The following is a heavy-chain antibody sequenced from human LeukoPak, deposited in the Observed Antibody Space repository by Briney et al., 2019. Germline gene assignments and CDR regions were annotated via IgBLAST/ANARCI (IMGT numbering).Heavy chain of an antibody. D-gene: IGHD1-14*01. CDR2: IIPIFGTA. CDR3: ASSTAPDYYYYYYMDV. Sequence: SVKVSCKASGGTFSSYAISWVRQAPGQGLEWMGGIIPIFGTANYAQKFQGRVTITTDESTSTAYMELSSLRSEDTAVYYCASSTAPDYYYYYYMDVWGKGTTVTVSS. CDR1: GGTFSSYA. J-gene: IGHJ6*03. V-gene: IGHV1-69*05.